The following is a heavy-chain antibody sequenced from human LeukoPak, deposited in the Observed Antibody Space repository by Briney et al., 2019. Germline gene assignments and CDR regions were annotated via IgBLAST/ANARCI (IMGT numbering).Heavy chain of an antibody. J-gene: IGHJ4*02. CDR3: ARDSSGITGTNLDY. CDR2: IIPIFGIA. CDR1: GGTFSSYA. V-gene: IGHV1-69*04. D-gene: IGHD1-20*01. Sequence: ASVKVSCKASGGTFSSYAISWVRQAPGQGLEWMGRIIPIFGIANYAQKFQGRVTITADKSTSTAYMELSSLGSEDTAVYYCARDSSGITGTNLDYWGQGTLVTVSS.